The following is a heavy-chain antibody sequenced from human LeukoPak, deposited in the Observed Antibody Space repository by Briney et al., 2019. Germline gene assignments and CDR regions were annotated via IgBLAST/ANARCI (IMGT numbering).Heavy chain of an antibody. V-gene: IGHV1-18*01. Sequence: ASVKVSCKASGYTFTSYGISWVRQAPGQGLEWMGWISAYNGNTNYAQKLQGRVTMTTDTSTSTAYMELRSLRSDDTAVYYCARVRDRITIFGVAYYIDYWGQGTLVTVSS. CDR2: ISAYNGNT. CDR3: ARVRDRITIFGVAYYIDY. J-gene: IGHJ4*02. CDR1: GYTFTSYG. D-gene: IGHD3-3*01.